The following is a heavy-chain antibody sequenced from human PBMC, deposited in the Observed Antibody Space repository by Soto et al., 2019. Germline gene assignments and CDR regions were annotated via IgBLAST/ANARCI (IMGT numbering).Heavy chain of an antibody. J-gene: IGHJ4*02. D-gene: IGHD1-7*01. V-gene: IGHV1-2*04. Sequence: ASVKVSCKASGYTFTVYYMHWVRQAPGQGLEWMGWINPNSGGTNYAQKFQGWVTMTRDTSISTAYMELSRLRSDDTAVYYCARYNCNYETCDYWGQGTLVTVSS. CDR2: INPNSGGT. CDR1: GYTFTVYY. CDR3: ARYNCNYETCDY.